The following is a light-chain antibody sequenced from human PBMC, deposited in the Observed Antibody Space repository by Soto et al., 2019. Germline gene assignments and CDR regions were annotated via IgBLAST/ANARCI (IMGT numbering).Light chain of an antibody. J-gene: IGLJ2*01. V-gene: IGLV1-44*01. Sequence: QSVLTQPPSVSGTPGHKVSISCSGSTSNLGGNTVNWYQQLPGTAPKLLIYANNQRPSGVPDRFSGSKSGTSASLAISGLRSEDEADFYCAAWDDSLNAVVLGGGTKVTVL. CDR3: AAWDDSLNAVV. CDR2: ANN. CDR1: TSNLGGNT.